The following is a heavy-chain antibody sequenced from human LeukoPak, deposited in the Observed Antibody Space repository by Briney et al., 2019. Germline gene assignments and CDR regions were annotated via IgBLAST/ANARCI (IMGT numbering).Heavy chain of an antibody. D-gene: IGHD5-18*01. CDR3: TTIKRGNIFGYFDL. J-gene: IGHJ4*02. CDR2: VFDSGRT. CDR1: GGSMTTHH. Sequence: SETLSLTYTVSGGSMTTHHWNWIRQTPGKGLGWMGYVFDSGRTKENPSLKSRVTLSADTSKNQLSLRLSSVTAADTAVYYCTTIKRGNIFGYFDLWGQGILVTVSS. V-gene: IGHV4-59*11.